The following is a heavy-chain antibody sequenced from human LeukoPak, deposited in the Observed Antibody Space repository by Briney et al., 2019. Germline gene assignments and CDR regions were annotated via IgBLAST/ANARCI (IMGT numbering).Heavy chain of an antibody. CDR3: AAVSAYKQQLPPDY. J-gene: IGHJ4*02. D-gene: IGHD6-13*01. CDR1: GGSFSGYY. Sequence: SETLSLTCAVYGGSFSGYYWRWIRQPPGKGLEWIGEINHSGSTNYNPSLKSRVTISVDTSKNQFSLKLSSVTAADTAVYYCAAVSAYKQQLPPDYWGQGTLVTVSS. V-gene: IGHV4-34*01. CDR2: INHSGST.